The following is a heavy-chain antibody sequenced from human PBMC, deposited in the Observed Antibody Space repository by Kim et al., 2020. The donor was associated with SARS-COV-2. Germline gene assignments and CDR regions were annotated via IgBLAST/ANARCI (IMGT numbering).Heavy chain of an antibody. CDR1: GFTFSSYA. CDR2: ISYDGSNK. D-gene: IGHD3-9*01. CDR3: ARDGVYDILTGYYYYYGMDV. V-gene: IGHV3-30*04. J-gene: IGHJ6*02. Sequence: GGSLRLSCAASGFTFSSYAMHWVRQAPGKGLEWVAVISYDGSNKYYADSVKGRFTISRDNSKNTLYLQMNSLRAEDTAVYYCARDGVYDILTGYYYYYGMDVWGQGTTVTVSS.